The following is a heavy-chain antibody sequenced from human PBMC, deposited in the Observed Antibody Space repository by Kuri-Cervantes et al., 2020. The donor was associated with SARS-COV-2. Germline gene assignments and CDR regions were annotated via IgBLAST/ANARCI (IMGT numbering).Heavy chain of an antibody. V-gene: IGHV4-39*07. CDR3: ARFSMVQGVIYDY. Sequence: GSLRLSCTVSGGSISSSSYYWGWIRQPPGKGLEWFGSIYYSGSTNYNPSLKSRVTISVDTSKNQFSLKLSSVTAADTAVYYCARFSMVQGVIYDYWGQGTLITVSS. CDR2: IYYSGST. D-gene: IGHD3-10*01. CDR1: GGSISSSSYY. J-gene: IGHJ4*02.